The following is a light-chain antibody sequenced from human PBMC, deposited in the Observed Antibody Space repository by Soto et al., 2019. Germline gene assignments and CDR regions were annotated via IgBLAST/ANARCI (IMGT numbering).Light chain of an antibody. J-gene: IGKJ1*01. V-gene: IGKV3D-7*01. CDR3: KQDYNLPWT. CDR1: QSVSSSY. CDR2: GAS. Sequence: EIVLTPSPGTLSLSPGERATLSCRASQSVSSSYLAWYQQKPGQAPRLLIYGASTRATGIPARFSGSGSGTDFTLTISSLQPEDFAVYYCKQDYNLPWTFGQGTKVDIK.